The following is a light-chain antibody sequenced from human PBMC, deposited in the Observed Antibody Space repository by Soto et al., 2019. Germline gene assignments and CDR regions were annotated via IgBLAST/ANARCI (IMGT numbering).Light chain of an antibody. V-gene: IGKV3-11*01. CDR1: QSVSSY. CDR3: QQRSNLIT. CDR2: DAS. J-gene: IGKJ5*01. Sequence: TQSPSTLSLSPGARATLSCRASQSVSSYLAWYQQKPGQAPSLLIYDASNRATGIPARFSGSGSGTEFTLTISSLEPEDFAVYYCQQRSNLITFGQGTRLEIK.